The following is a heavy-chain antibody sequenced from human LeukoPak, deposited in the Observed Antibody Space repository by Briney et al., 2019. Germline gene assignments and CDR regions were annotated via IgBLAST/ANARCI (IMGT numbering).Heavy chain of an antibody. V-gene: IGHV4-39*01. J-gene: IGHJ4*02. Sequence: SETLSLTCTVSGDSISTSKSYWGWIRQPPLRGLEWIGSIYYTGNTYYNASLKSRVTISVDTSKNQFSLSLTSVTAADTAVYYCARQTGSGLFILPGGQGTLVTVSS. CDR2: IYYTGNT. CDR3: ARQTGSGLFILP. CDR1: GDSISTSKSY. D-gene: IGHD3/OR15-3a*01.